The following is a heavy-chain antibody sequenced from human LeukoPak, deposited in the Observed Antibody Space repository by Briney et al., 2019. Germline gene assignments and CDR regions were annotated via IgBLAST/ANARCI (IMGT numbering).Heavy chain of an antibody. V-gene: IGHV4-59*08. CDR2: IYYSGIT. D-gene: IGHD5-24*01. Sequence: PGGSLRLSCAASGFTFSSYAMSWDRQAPGKGLEWIGFIYYSGITKYNPSLESRVTISLDASKNQFSLRLNSVTAADTAVYYCARRVATNPKYCFDSWGQGTLVTVSS. J-gene: IGHJ4*02. CDR1: GFTFSSYA. CDR3: ARRVATNPKYCFDS.